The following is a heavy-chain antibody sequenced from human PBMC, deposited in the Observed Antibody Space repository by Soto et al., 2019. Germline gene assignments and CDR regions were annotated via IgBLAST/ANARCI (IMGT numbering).Heavy chain of an antibody. CDR1: GFTVSSNY. J-gene: IGHJ3*02. Sequence: EVQLVESGGGLVQPGGSLRLSCVASGFTVSSNYMSWVRQAPGKGLEWVSVIYSGGSTYYADSVKGRFTISRDNSKNTLYLQMNSLRAEDTDVYYCARALLPHDAFDIWGQGTMVTVSS. CDR3: ARALLPHDAFDI. CDR2: IYSGGST. V-gene: IGHV3-66*01.